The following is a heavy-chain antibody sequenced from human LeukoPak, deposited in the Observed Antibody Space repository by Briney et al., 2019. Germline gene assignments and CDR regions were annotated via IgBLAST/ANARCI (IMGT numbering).Heavy chain of an antibody. Sequence: GGSLRLSCAASGFTFSSYSMNWVRQAPGKGLEWVSSISSSSSYIYYADSVKGRFTISRDNAKNSLYLQMNSLRAEDTAVYYCAKLSGYSLGYFDLWGRGTLVTVSS. CDR1: GFTFSSYS. V-gene: IGHV3-21*01. CDR2: ISSSSSYI. D-gene: IGHD3-3*01. CDR3: AKLSGYSLGYFDL. J-gene: IGHJ2*01.